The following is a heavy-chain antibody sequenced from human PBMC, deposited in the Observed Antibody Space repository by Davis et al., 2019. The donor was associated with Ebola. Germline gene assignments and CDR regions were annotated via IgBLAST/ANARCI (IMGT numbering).Heavy chain of an antibody. CDR3: ARPWYSGTYYDAYDI. V-gene: IGHV4-4*02. D-gene: IGHD1-26*01. Sequence: SETLSLTCAVSGGSISSSNWWSWVRQPPGKGLEWIGEIYHSGSTYYNPSLRSRVTISVDTSRNQFPLKLSSATAADTAVYYCARPWYSGTYYDAYDIWGQGTMVAVSS. CDR2: IYHSGST. CDR1: GGSISSSNW. J-gene: IGHJ3*02.